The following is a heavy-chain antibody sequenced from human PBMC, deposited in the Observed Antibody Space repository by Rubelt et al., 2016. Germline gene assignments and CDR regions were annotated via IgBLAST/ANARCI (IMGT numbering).Heavy chain of an antibody. CDR3: AKDRAYKQNWYFDL. CDR1: GFSFRNYS. D-gene: IGHD5-24*01. J-gene: IGHJ2*01. V-gene: IGHV3-30*04. CDR2: ISHDGSKK. Sequence: GFSFRNYSIHWVRQAPGKGLEWVAIISHDGSKKYYADSVKGRFTISRDNSKNTLSLRMNSLRTDDTAVYYCAKDRAYKQNWYFDLWGRGTLVTVSS.